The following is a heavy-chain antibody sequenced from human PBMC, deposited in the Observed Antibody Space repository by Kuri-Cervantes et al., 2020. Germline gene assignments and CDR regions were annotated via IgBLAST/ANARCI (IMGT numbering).Heavy chain of an antibody. Sequence: GGSLRLSCAASGFTFSSYAMSWVRQAPGKGLEWVANIKSDGTERNYVDSVKGRFTISRDNAKDSLYLQMNSLRAEDTALYYCAKDRSFKGVTVTSLFDYWGQGTLVTVSS. CDR3: AKDRSFKGVTVTSLFDY. CDR1: GFTFSSYA. CDR2: IKSDGTER. V-gene: IGHV3-7*03. J-gene: IGHJ4*02. D-gene: IGHD4-17*01.